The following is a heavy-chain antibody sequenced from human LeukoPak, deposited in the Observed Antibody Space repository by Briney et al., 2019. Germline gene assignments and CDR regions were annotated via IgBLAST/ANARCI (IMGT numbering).Heavy chain of an antibody. Sequence: GGSLRLPCAASGFTFSSYWMSWVRQAPGKGLEWVANIKQDGSEKYYVDSVKGRFTISRDNAKNSLYLQMNSLRAEDTAVYYCAREVYSYGYGVFDYWGQGTLVTVSS. D-gene: IGHD5-18*01. V-gene: IGHV3-7*01. CDR3: AREVYSYGYGVFDY. CDR1: GFTFSSYW. J-gene: IGHJ4*02. CDR2: IKQDGSEK.